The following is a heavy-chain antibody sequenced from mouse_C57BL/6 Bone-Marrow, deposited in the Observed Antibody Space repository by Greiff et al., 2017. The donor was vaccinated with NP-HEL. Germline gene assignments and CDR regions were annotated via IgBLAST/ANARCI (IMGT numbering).Heavy chain of an antibody. CDR2: IYPRSGNT. Sequence: VQLQQSGAELARPGASVKLSCKASGYTFTSYGISWVKRRTGQGLEWIGEIYPRSGNTYYNEKFKGKATLTADKSSSTAYMELRSLTSEDSAVYFCDLLGSYWGQGTLVTVSA. J-gene: IGHJ3*01. V-gene: IGHV1-81*01. CDR1: GYTFTSYG. D-gene: IGHD2-1*01. CDR3: DLLGSY.